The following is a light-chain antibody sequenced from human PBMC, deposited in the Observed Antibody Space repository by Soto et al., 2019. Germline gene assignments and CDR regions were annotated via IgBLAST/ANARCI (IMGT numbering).Light chain of an antibody. CDR1: QGTSSY. CDR2: TAS. V-gene: IGKV1-8*01. CDR3: QQYYSYPGT. Sequence: AIRMTQSPSSLSASTGDRVTITCRASQGTSSYLAWYQQKPGKAPKLLIYTASTLQSGVPSRFSGSGSGTDFILTSSCLQSEDFATYYCQQYYSYPGTFGPGTKVDIK. J-gene: IGKJ3*01.